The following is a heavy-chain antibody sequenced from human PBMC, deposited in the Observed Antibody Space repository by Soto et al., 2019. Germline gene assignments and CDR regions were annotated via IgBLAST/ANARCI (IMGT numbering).Heavy chain of an antibody. CDR1: GGSISSGGYS. CDR2: IYHSGST. J-gene: IGHJ4*02. Sequence: TLCLTCSVAGGSISSGGYSWSWIRQPPGKGLEWIGYIYHSGSTYYNPSLKSRVTISVDRSKNQFSLKLSSVTAADMAVYYCARGGSSSWYYFDYWGQGALVTVSS. V-gene: IGHV4-30-2*01. CDR3: ARGGSSSWYYFDY. D-gene: IGHD6-13*01.